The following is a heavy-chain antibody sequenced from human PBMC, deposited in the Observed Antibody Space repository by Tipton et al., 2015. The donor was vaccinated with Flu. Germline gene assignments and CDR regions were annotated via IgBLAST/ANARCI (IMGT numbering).Heavy chain of an antibody. D-gene: IGHD4-23*01. Sequence: TLSLTCTVSGASISSAAYYWSWIRQPAGKGLEWIGRIYTSARTNYNHSLKSRVSISLDTSKKQFSLKLTSVTAADAAVYYCARGPTVVTPVYAFDIWGQGTMVTVSS. CDR2: IYTSART. V-gene: IGHV4-61*02. J-gene: IGHJ3*02. CDR3: ARGPTVVTPVYAFDI. CDR1: GASISSAAYY.